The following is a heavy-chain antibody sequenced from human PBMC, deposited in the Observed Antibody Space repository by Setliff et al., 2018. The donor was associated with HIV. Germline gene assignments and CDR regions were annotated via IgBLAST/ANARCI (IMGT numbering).Heavy chain of an antibody. CDR3: ARVSQDLLGAFDI. CDR1: GDSINSGNSY. CDR2: VYYSGST. J-gene: IGHJ3*02. Sequence: SETLSLTCTVSGDSINSGNSYWTWIRRHPGKGLEWIGYVYYSGSTNYNPSLKSRVIISVDSSKNQFFLNLTSVTAADTAMYYCARVSQDLLGAFDIWGQGTLVTVSS. V-gene: IGHV4-31*03. D-gene: IGHD7-27*01.